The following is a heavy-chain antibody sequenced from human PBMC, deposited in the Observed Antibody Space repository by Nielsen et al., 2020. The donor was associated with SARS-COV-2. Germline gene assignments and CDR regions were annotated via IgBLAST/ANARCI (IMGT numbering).Heavy chain of an antibody. J-gene: IGHJ4*02. Sequence: VRQAPGKGLEWVAVIWYDGSNKYYADSVKGRFTISRDNSKNTLYLQMNSLRAEDTAVYYCARGDLLLWGQGTLVTVSS. V-gene: IGHV3-33*01. CDR2: IWYDGSNK. CDR3: ARGDLLL. D-gene: IGHD3-16*01.